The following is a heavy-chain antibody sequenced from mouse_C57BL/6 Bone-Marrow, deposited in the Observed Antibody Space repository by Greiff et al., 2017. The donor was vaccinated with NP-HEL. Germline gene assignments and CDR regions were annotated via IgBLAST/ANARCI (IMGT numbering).Heavy chain of an antibody. D-gene: IGHD2-2*01. CDR1: GYTFTSYW. J-gene: IGHJ2*01. CDR3: ARWLPDY. Sequence: QVQLQQPGAELVMPGASVKLSCKASGYTFTSYWMHWVKQRPGQGLEWIGEIDPSDSYTNYNQKFKGKATLTVDTSSSTAYMQLSSLTSEDSSVYYCARWLPDYGGQGTTLTVSS. CDR2: IDPSDSYT. V-gene: IGHV1-69*01.